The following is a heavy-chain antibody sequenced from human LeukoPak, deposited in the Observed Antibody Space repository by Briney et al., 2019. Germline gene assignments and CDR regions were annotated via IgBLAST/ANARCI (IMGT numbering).Heavy chain of an antibody. CDR1: GGSISSGGYS. Sequence: PSETLSLTCAVSGGSISSGGYSWSRIRQPPGKGLEWIGYIYHSGSTYYNPSLKSRVTISVDRSKNQFSLKLSSVTAADTAVYYYAREYNYYDSSGYYYHDAFDIWGQGTMVTVSS. CDR2: IYHSGST. J-gene: IGHJ3*02. CDR3: AREYNYYDSSGYYYHDAFDI. D-gene: IGHD3-22*01. V-gene: IGHV4-30-2*01.